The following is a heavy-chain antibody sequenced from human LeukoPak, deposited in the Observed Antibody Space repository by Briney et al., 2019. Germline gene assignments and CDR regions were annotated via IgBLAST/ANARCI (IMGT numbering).Heavy chain of an antibody. CDR3: ARYRVGATAIDY. CDR1: GYTFTIYG. Sequence: GASVKVSCRASGYTFTIYGVSWVRQAPGQGLEWMGWINPNSGGTNYAQKFQGRVTMTRDTSISTAYMELSRLRSDDTAVYYCARYRVGATAIDYWGQGTLVTVSS. D-gene: IGHD1-26*01. CDR2: INPNSGGT. V-gene: IGHV1-2*02. J-gene: IGHJ4*02.